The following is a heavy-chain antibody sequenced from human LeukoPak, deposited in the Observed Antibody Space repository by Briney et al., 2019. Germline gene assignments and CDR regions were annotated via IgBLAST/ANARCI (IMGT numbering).Heavy chain of an antibody. CDR2: IYHSGST. J-gene: IGHJ4*02. D-gene: IGHD2-2*01. CDR1: GYSISSGNY. CDR3: AKGYCRGNSCYDDRGGFDY. Sequence: PSETLSLTCSVSGYSISSGNYWGWIRLPPGKGLRWIGSIYHSGSTYYNPSLKSRVTISVDTSKNQFSLKLSSVTAADTAVYYCAKGYCRGNSCYDDRGGFDYWGQGTLVTVSS. V-gene: IGHV4-38-2*02.